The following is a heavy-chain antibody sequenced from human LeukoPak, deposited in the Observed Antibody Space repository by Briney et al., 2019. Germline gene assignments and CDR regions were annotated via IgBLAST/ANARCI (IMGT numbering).Heavy chain of an antibody. CDR3: ARISSFWSGLHYYYFMDV. D-gene: IGHD3-3*01. CDR1: GFTFSDYY. V-gene: IGHV3-11*04. J-gene: IGHJ6*03. Sequence: PGGSLRLSCAASGFTFSDYYMSWVRQAPGKGLEWLSYISNSDTTIYYADSVKGRFTISRDNAKNSLYLQMNTLGVEDTAVYYCARISSFWSGLHYYYFMDVWGKGTTVTVSS. CDR2: ISNSDTTI.